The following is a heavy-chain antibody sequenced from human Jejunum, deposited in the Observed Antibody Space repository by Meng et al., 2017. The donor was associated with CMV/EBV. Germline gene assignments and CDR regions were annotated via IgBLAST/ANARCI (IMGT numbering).Heavy chain of an antibody. CDR3: ARGESSPDWLDP. CDR2: ISSSSRYI. CDR1: GFTFTSYS. V-gene: IGHV3-21*01. Sequence: EVRLVESGGGVVKPGGSLRLSCEASGFTFTSYSMNWVRQAPGKGLEWLSSISSSSRYIFYADSVKGRFTSSRDNAKNSLYLQMVSLRAEDTAVYYCARGESSPDWLDPWGQGTLVTVSS. J-gene: IGHJ5*02. D-gene: IGHD6-13*01.